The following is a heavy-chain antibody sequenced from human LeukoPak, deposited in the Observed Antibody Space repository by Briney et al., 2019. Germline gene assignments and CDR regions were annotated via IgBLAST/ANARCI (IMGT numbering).Heavy chain of an antibody. CDR1: GFTFSSYA. CDR2: IGDGGGGT. Sequence: PGGSLRLSCAASGFTFSSYAMSWVRQAPEKGREGVLTIGDGGGGTYYADSVKGQFPLSRDDSKNTQYLQLNSLRAEDTAVYYCVSDLGSYRNNCFDYWGQGTLVTVSS. CDR3: VSDLGSYRNNCFDY. D-gene: IGHD1-26*01. J-gene: IGHJ4*02. V-gene: IGHV3-23*01.